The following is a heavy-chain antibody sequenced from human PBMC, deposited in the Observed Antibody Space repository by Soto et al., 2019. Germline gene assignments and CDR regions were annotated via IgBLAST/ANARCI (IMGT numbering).Heavy chain of an antibody. V-gene: IGHV4-4*02. CDR3: ARLYCSSTSCYWTDY. J-gene: IGHJ4*02. CDR2: IFHSGST. Sequence: SETLSLTCAVSGGSISSNNWWSWVRQPPGKGLEWIGEIFHSGSTHYSPSLKSRVTISVDKSKNQFSLKLSSVTAADTAVYYCARLYCSSTSCYWTDYWGQGTLVTVSS. CDR1: GGSISSNNW. D-gene: IGHD2-2*01.